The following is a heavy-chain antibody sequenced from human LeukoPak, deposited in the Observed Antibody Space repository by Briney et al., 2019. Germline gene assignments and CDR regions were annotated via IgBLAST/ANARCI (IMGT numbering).Heavy chain of an antibody. CDR1: GYSFINYW. V-gene: IGHV5-51*01. Sequence: GESLKISCKGSGYSFINYWIGWVRQMPGKGLDWMGIIYLGDSETRYSPSFQGQVTISADKSINTAYLQWSSLKALDTAMYYCARHPSYTSGWPLDYWGQGTLVIVSS. CDR3: ARHPSYTSGWPLDY. D-gene: IGHD6-19*01. J-gene: IGHJ4*02. CDR2: IYLGDSET.